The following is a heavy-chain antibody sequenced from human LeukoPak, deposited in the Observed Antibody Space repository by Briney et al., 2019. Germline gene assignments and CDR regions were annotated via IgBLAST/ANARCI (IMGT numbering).Heavy chain of an antibody. Sequence: GESLKISCKGSGYSFTSYWIRWVRQMPGKGLEWMGIIYPGDSDTRYSPSFQGQVTISADKSISTAYLQWSSLRVEDTAMYYCARDPYHSGGYGAFDLWGRGTMVIVSS. D-gene: IGHD3-22*01. CDR3: ARDPYHSGGYGAFDL. CDR1: GYSFTSYW. V-gene: IGHV5-51*01. CDR2: IYPGDSDT. J-gene: IGHJ3*01.